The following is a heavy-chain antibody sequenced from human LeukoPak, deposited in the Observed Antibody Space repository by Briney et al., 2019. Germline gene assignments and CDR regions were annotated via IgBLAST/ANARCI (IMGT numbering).Heavy chain of an antibody. CDR1: GFTFSSYS. J-gene: IGHJ4*02. CDR2: ISSSGSFV. V-gene: IGHV3-21*01. CDR3: AREVVVGAAAGALDY. Sequence: PGESLRLSCAASGFTFSSYSMNWVRQAPGKGLQWVSSISSSGSFVYSADSVKGRFTISRDNAKDSLYLQMNSLRAEDTAVYYCAREVVVGAAAGALDYWGQGTLVTVSS. D-gene: IGHD6-13*01.